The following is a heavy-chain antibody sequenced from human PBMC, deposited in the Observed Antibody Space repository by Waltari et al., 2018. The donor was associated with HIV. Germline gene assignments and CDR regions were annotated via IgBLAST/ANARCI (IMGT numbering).Heavy chain of an antibody. Sequence: EVQLVESGGGLVKPGGSLRLSCAASGFTFSNAWMSWVRQAPGKGLEWVGRIKSKTDGGTTDYAAPVKGRFTISRDDSKNTLYLQMNSLKTEDTAVYYCTTDQVVVTALFDYWGQGTLVTVSS. CDR3: TTDQVVVTALFDY. V-gene: IGHV3-15*01. CDR1: GFTFSNAW. J-gene: IGHJ4*02. CDR2: IKSKTDGGTT. D-gene: IGHD2-21*02.